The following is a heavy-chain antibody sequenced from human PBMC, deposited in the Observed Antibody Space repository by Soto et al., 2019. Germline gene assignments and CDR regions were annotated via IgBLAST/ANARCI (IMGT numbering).Heavy chain of an antibody. CDR3: TTDRRFNGYYYYYGMDV. V-gene: IGHV3-15*07. J-gene: IGHJ6*02. CDR1: GFTFSNAW. CDR2: IKSKTDGGTT. Sequence: EVQLVESGGGLVKPGGSLRLSCAASGFTFSNAWMNWVRQAPGKGLEWVGRIKSKTDGGTTDYAAPVKGRFTISRNDSKNTLYLQMTSLKSEDTAVYYCTTDRRFNGYYYYYGMDVWGQGTTVTVSS. D-gene: IGHD3-3*01.